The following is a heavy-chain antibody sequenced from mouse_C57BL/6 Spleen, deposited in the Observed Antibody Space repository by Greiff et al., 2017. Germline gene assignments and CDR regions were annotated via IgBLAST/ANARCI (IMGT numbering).Heavy chain of an antibody. CDR1: GYTFTNYY. V-gene: IGHV1-26*01. CDR3: GRAAGIFDY. J-gene: IGHJ2*01. D-gene: IGHD1-1*01. Sequence: EVQLQQSGPELVKPGASVKISCKASGYTFTNYYINWVKQSHGKSLEWIGNINPNNGGTSYNQKFKGKATLTVAKSSSTVYMELRSLTSEDSAVSYCGRAAGIFDYWGQGTTLTVSS. CDR2: INPNNGGT.